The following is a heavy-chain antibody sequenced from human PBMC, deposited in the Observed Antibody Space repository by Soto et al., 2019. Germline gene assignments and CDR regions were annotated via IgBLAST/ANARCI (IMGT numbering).Heavy chain of an antibody. CDR3: ARGLGSGWYKWMNKFDY. D-gene: IGHD6-19*01. CDR2: INHSGST. V-gene: IGHV4-34*01. Sequence: PSETLSLTCAVYGGSFSGYYWSWIRQPPGKGLEWIGEINHSGSTNYNPSLKSRVTISVDTSKNQFSLKLSSVTAADTAVYYCARGLGSGWYKWMNKFDYWGQGTLVTVSS. J-gene: IGHJ4*02. CDR1: GGSFSGYY.